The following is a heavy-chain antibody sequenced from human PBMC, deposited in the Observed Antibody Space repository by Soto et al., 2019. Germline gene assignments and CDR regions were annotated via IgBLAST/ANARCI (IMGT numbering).Heavy chain of an antibody. CDR1: GYTFTSYG. D-gene: IGHD3-22*01. V-gene: IGHV1-18*01. Sequence: QVQLVQSGAEVKKPGASVKVSCKASGYTFTSYGISWVRQAPGQGLEWMGWISAYNGNTNYAQKLQGRVTMTTDTSTSRAYMELRSLRSGDTAVYYCARHVEYYYDSSGWNYWGQGTLVTVSS. CDR2: ISAYNGNT. J-gene: IGHJ4*02. CDR3: ARHVEYYYDSSGWNY.